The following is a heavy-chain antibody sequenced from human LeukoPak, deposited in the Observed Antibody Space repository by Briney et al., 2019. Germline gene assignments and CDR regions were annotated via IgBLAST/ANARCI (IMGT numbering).Heavy chain of an antibody. D-gene: IGHD2-2*01. CDR2: VDPEDGET. J-gene: IGHJ3*02. CDR3: ATVDAVPAAISLGVNI. Sequence: ATVKISCKXSGYTFTDYYMHWVQQAPGKGLEWMGLVDPEDGETIYAEKFQGRVTITADTSTDTAYMELSSLRSEDTAVYYCATVDAVPAAISLGVNIWGQGTMVTVSS. CDR1: GYTFTDYY. V-gene: IGHV1-69-2*01.